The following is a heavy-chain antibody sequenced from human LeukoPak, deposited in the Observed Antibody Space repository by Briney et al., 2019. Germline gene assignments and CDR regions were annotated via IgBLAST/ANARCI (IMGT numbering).Heavy chain of an antibody. V-gene: IGHV5-51*01. Sequence: GESLKISCKGSGYSFTSYWIGWVRQMPAHGLEWMGIIYPGDSDTRYRQPFQGQVTISADKSISTAYLQWSSLKASDTAMYYCASFYDILTGYPDHYWGQGTLVTVSS. CDR2: IYPGDSDT. CDR1: GYSFTSYW. D-gene: IGHD3-9*01. J-gene: IGHJ4*02. CDR3: ASFYDILTGYPDHY.